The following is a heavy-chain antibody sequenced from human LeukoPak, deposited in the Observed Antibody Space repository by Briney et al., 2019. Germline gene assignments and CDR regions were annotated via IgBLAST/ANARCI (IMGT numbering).Heavy chain of an antibody. V-gene: IGHV1-2*02. D-gene: IGHD5-18*01. CDR3: ARESPPIQLWLDGLYYYYMDV. Sequence: GASVKVSCKASGYTFSGYYMHWVRQAPGQGLEWMGWINPNSGGTNYAQKFQGRVTMTRDTSISTAYMELSRLRSDDTAVYYCARESPPIQLWLDGLYYYYMDVWGKGTTVTVSS. CDR2: INPNSGGT. CDR1: GYTFSGYY. J-gene: IGHJ6*03.